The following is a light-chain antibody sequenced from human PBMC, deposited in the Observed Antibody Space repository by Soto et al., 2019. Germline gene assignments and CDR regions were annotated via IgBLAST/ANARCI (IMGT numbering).Light chain of an antibody. CDR3: QQAHRFPIT. J-gene: IGKJ5*01. CDR1: QGISSW. V-gene: IGKV1-12*01. Sequence: DIEMTQSPSSVSASVGDRVTISCRASQGISSWLLWFQQKAGKAPNLLIYDASTLRTGVPSRFSGSGSGTDFTLTINSLQPEDFATYYCQQAHRFPITFGQGTRLEIK. CDR2: DAS.